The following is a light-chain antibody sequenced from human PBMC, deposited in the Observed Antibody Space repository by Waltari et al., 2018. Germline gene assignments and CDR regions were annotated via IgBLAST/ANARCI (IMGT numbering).Light chain of an antibody. V-gene: IGKV1-5*01. CDR2: DAS. Sequence: DIQMTQSPSTLSASVGHRVTITCRASQNITKWLAWYQQKPGRAPKVLIDDASILKSGVPSRFSGSGSGTDFTLTISGLQPDDFATYYCQQYSRYTWTFGPGTKVDIK. CDR1: QNITKW. CDR3: QQYSRYTWT. J-gene: IGKJ1*01.